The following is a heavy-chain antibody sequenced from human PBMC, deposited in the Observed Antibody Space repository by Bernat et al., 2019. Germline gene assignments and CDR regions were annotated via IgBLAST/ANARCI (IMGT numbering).Heavy chain of an antibody. J-gene: IGHJ4*02. Sequence: QVQLVQSGAEVKKPGASVRVSCKASGYTFGSYDINWVRQAAGQGLEWMGWMNPNSGNTVNAQKFHGRFTMTWDTTISTAYVDLSSLRSEDTAVYYCARGGGGGVDYWGQGTLVTVSS. CDR1: GYTFGSYD. CDR3: ARGGGGGVDY. V-gene: IGHV1-8*02. D-gene: IGHD2-21*01. CDR2: MNPNSGNT.